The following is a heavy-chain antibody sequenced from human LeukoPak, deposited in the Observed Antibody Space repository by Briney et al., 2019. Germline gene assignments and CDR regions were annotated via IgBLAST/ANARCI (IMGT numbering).Heavy chain of an antibody. CDR3: ATVAVIRGVTYFDY. D-gene: IGHD3-10*01. J-gene: IGHJ4*02. V-gene: IGHV4-59*01. CDR2: LFYSGST. CDR1: GGSISSYY. Sequence: SETLSLTCTVSGGSISSYYWSWIRQPPGKGLEWIAYLFYSGSTDYNPPLESRVTISVDTSKNQFSLKLRSVTAADTAVYYCATVAVIRGVTYFDYWGQGTLVTVSS.